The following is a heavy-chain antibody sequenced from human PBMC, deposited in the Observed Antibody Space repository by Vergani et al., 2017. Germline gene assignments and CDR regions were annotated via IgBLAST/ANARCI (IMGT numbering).Heavy chain of an antibody. CDR2: IYHIGST. J-gene: IGHJ4*02. D-gene: IGHD4-17*01. CDR3: ARTNPMTTVTTFAY. V-gene: IGHV4-4*02. Sequence: QVQLQESGPGLVKPSGTLSLTCAVSGGSISSSNWWSWVRQPPGKGLEWIGEIYHIGSTNYNPSLQSRVTISVDKSKKQFSLKLCSMTAADTTVYYCARTNPMTTVTTFAYWGQGTLVTVSS. CDR1: GGSISSSNW.